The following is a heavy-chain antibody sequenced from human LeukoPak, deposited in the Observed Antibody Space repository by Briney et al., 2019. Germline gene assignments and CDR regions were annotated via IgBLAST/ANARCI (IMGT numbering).Heavy chain of an antibody. J-gene: IGHJ4*02. CDR2: IKQDGSEK. CDR1: GFTFSSYW. CDR3: ARDTYYFASGTFDY. D-gene: IGHD3-10*01. V-gene: IGHV3-7*03. Sequence: GGSLRLSCAASGFTFSSYWMSWVRQAPGKGLEWVANIKQDGSEKYYVDSVKGRFTISRDNAKNLLYLQMNSLRAEDTAVYYCARDTYYFASGTFDYWGQGTLVTVSS.